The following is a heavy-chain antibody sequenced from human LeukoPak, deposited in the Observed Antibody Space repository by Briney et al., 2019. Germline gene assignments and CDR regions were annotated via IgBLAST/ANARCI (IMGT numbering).Heavy chain of an antibody. V-gene: IGHV4-59*01. CDR3: TRGAGWLIDY. CDR2: FHNSGTS. D-gene: IGHD3-16*01. Sequence: ETLSLTCTVSGGSISSYYWSWIRQPPGKGLEWIGYFHNSGTSTYNPSLKSRVTISADTSKNQFSLKLNSLTTADTAVYYCTRGAGWLIDYWGQGILVTVSS. CDR1: GGSISSYY. J-gene: IGHJ4*02.